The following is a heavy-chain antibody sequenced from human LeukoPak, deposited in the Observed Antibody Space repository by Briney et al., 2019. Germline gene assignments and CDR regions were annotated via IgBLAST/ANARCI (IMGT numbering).Heavy chain of an antibody. J-gene: IGHJ4*02. CDR1: GFTLNTYG. Sequence: GGSLRLSCAASGFTLNTYGMHWVRQAPGKGLEWVAFIPYDGINEYFADSVKGRFSISRDNFKNTLYLQMNGLRAEDTAVYFCAKALYSNWMDYWGQGTLVTVSS. V-gene: IGHV3-30*02. CDR2: IPYDGINE. CDR3: AKALYSNWMDY. D-gene: IGHD1-1*01.